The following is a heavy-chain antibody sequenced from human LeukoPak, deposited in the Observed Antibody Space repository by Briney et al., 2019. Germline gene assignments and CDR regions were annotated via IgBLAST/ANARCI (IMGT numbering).Heavy chain of an antibody. J-gene: IGHJ4*02. Sequence: SVKVSCKASGGTFSSYAISWVRQAPGQGLEWMGGIIPIFGTANYAQKFQGRVTITADESTSTAYMELSSLRSEDTAVYYYARGRCSSTSCYRAMYYFDYWGQGTLVTVSS. CDR1: GGTFSSYA. CDR3: ARGRCSSTSCYRAMYYFDY. D-gene: IGHD2-2*02. V-gene: IGHV1-69*13. CDR2: IIPIFGTA.